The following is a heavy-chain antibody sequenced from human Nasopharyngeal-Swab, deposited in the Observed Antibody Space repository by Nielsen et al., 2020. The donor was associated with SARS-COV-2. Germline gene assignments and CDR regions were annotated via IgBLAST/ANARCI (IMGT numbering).Heavy chain of an antibody. D-gene: IGHD1/OR15-1a*01. Sequence: VRQAPGKALERVSYISDSSSNIYYTNSVKGRFTVSRDNAKNSLYLQMNSLRAEDTAVYYCARTEHGGSYYYGMDVWGQGTTVTVSS. CDR2: ISDSSSNI. V-gene: IGHV3-48*04. CDR3: ARTEHGGSYYYGMDV. J-gene: IGHJ6*02.